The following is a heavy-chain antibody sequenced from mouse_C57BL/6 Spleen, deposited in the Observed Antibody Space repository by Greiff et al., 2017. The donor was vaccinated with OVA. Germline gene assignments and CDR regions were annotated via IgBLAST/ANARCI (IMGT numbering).Heavy chain of an antibody. Sequence: VKLQQPGAELVMPGASVKLSCKASGYTFTSYWMHWVKQRPGQGLEWIGEIDPSDSYTNYNQKFKGKSTLTVDKSSSTAYMQLSSLTSEDSAVYYCARWGYVDYWGQGTSVTVSS. CDR1: GYTFTSYW. CDR3: ARWGYVDY. V-gene: IGHV1-69*01. CDR2: IDPSDSYT. J-gene: IGHJ4*01.